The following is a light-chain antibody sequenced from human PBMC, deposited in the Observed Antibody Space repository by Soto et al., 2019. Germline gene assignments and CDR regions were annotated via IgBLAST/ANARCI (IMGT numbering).Light chain of an antibody. V-gene: IGKV3-11*01. CDR2: DAS. CDR1: QSVGSY. J-gene: IGKJ2*01. Sequence: EIVLTQSPATLSLSPGERATLSCRASQSVGSYLAWYQQKPGQAPRLLLYDASNRATGIPARFSGSGSGTDFTLTISSLEPEDFAVYYCQHRSNWPMYTFGQGTKLEIK. CDR3: QHRSNWPMYT.